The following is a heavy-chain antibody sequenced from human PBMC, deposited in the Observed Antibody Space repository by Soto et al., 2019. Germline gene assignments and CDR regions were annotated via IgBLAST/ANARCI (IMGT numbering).Heavy chain of an antibody. D-gene: IGHD6-13*01. Sequence: PGGSLRLSCAASGFTFSSYAMSWVRQAPGKGLEWVSAISGSGGSTYYADSVKGRFTISRDNSKNTLYLQMNSLRAEDTAVYYCAKWGGRIAAAGTRFDPWGQGTLVTVYS. CDR1: GFTFSSYA. CDR2: ISGSGGST. V-gene: IGHV3-23*01. CDR3: AKWGGRIAAAGTRFDP. J-gene: IGHJ5*02.